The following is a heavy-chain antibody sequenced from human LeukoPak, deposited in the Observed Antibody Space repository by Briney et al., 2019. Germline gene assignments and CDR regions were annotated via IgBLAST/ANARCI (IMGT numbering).Heavy chain of an antibody. Sequence: PGGSLRLSCTASGFTSSNYAMSWVRQAPGKGLQWVSTISGSGDSTYYADSVKGRFTISRDNSMNTLYLQMSSLRAEDTAVYYCARVRAGYLNYVNWFDPWGQGTLVTVSS. CDR3: ARVRAGYLNYVNWFDP. V-gene: IGHV3-23*01. CDR2: ISGSGDST. CDR1: GFTSSNYA. J-gene: IGHJ5*02. D-gene: IGHD3-9*01.